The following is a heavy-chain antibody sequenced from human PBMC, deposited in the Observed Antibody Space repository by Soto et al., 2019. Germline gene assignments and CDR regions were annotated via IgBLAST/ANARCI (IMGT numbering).Heavy chain of an antibody. J-gene: IGHJ6*03. D-gene: IGHD6-13*01. Sequence: QVQLVQSGAEVKKPGASVKVSCKASGYTFTSYAMHWARQAPGQRLEWMGWINAGNGNTKYSQMFQGRVTITRDTSASTAYMELSSLRSEDTAVYYCARDSTGYSSSWLYYYYYFMDVWGKGTTVSVSS. CDR1: GYTFTSYA. V-gene: IGHV1-3*01. CDR2: INAGNGNT. CDR3: ARDSTGYSSSWLYYYYYFMDV.